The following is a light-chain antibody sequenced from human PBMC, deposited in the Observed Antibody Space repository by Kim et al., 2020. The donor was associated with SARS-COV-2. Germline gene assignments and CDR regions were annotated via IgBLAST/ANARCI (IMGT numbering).Light chain of an antibody. CDR3: TSYTSSIAWV. CDR2: AVS. V-gene: IGLV2-14*04. CDR1: SVDIGNYNF. Sequence: GQSITVYCTGTSVDIGNYNFVSCYQQDPGKAPILMIYAVSKRPSGVSDRFSGAKSGSTASLSISGLQAEDEADYHCTSYTSSIAWVFGGGTKVTVL. J-gene: IGLJ3*02.